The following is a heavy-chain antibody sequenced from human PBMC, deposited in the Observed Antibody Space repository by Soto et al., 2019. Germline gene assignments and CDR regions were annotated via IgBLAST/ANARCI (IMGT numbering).Heavy chain of an antibody. Sequence: SETLSLTCTVSGGSISSGDYYWSWIRQPPGKGLEWIGYIYYSGSTYYNPSLKSRVTISVDTSKNQFSLNVTSVTAADTAVYFCARGRYCLTGRCFPNWLDSWGQGALVT. CDR2: IYYSGST. J-gene: IGHJ5*01. D-gene: IGHD7-27*01. CDR1: GGSISSGDYY. CDR3: ARGRYCLTGRCFPNWLDS. V-gene: IGHV4-30-4*01.